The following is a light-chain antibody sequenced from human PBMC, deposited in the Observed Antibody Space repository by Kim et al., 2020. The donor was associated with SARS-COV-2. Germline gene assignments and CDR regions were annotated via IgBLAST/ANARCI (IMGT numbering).Light chain of an antibody. Sequence: EIVLTQSPGTLSLSPGERATLSCRASQSVGTSYLAWYQQKHGQAPRLLTKGASSRATGIPDRFSGSGSGTDCTLTISRLEPEDIAVYYCQHYVSSAPKTCGQGTKVDIK. CDR2: GAS. CDR3: QHYVSSAPKT. V-gene: IGKV3-20*01. J-gene: IGKJ1*01. CDR1: QSVGTSY.